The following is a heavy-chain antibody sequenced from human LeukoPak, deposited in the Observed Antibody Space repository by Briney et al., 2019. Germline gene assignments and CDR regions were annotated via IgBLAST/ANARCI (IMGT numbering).Heavy chain of an antibody. Sequence: PSETLSLTCAVSGYSISRGYSWGWIRPPPGMGLEWIGNMYHSESTHYNPPLKSRVTISADTSKNQFSLKLSSVTAADTAVYYCARFDHVWETHGMDAFDLWGQGTMVTVSS. CDR3: ARFDHVWETHGMDAFDL. CDR1: GYSISRGYS. V-gene: IGHV4-38-2*01. D-gene: IGHD3-16*01. CDR2: MYHSEST. J-gene: IGHJ3*01.